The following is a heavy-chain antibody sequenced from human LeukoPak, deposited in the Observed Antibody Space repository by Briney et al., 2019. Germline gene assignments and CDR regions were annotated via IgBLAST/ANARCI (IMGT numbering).Heavy chain of an antibody. CDR2: ISHSGNT. D-gene: IGHD2-15*01. J-gene: IGHJ4*02. CDR3: VIGVGWQPDY. CDR1: GGSINKYF. Sequence: SETLSLTCTVSGGSINKYFWSWLRQSPGKGLEWIGYISHSGNTNYHPSLKSRLTISADTSKNQFSLQLRSVTAADTAVYYCVIGVGWQPDYWGQGALVTVSS. V-gene: IGHV4-59*01.